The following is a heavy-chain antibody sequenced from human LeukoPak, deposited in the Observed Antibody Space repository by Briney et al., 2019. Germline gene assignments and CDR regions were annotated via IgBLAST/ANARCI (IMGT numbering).Heavy chain of an antibody. CDR1: GGTFSSYA. Sequence: ASVKVSCKASGGTFSSYAISWVRQAPGQGLEWMGGIIPIFGTANYAQKFQGRVTITADESTSTAYMEPSSLRSEDTAVYYCARPEWELLPLYYGMDVWGQGTTVTVSS. CDR2: IIPIFGTA. CDR3: ARPEWELLPLYYGMDV. D-gene: IGHD1-26*01. J-gene: IGHJ6*02. V-gene: IGHV1-69*13.